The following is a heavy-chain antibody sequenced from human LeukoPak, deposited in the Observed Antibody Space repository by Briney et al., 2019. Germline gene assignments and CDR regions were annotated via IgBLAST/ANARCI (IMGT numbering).Heavy chain of an antibody. CDR1: GYTFTSYA. CDR3: ARDPGYSSGWYAGYFDY. CDR2: INAGNGNT. D-gene: IGHD6-19*01. J-gene: IGHJ4*02. V-gene: IGHV1-3*01. Sequence: ASVKVSCKASGYTFTSYAMHWVRQAPGQRLEWMGWINAGNGNTKYSQKFQGRVTITRDTSASTAYMELSSLRSEDTAVYYCARDPGYSSGWYAGYFDYWGQGTLVTVSS.